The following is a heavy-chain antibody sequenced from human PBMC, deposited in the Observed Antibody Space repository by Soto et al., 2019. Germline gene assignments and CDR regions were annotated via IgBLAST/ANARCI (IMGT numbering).Heavy chain of an antibody. D-gene: IGHD6-13*01. Sequence: GGSLRLSCAASGFTFSSNGMHWVRQAPGKGLEWVAVIWSDGSEKYYADSVKGRFSISRDNSKNTLYLHMDSLRDEDTAVYYCAKEYGSTWIDHWGQGTPVTVSS. J-gene: IGHJ4*02. CDR1: GFTFSSNG. V-gene: IGHV3-30*02. CDR2: IWSDGSEK. CDR3: AKEYGSTWIDH.